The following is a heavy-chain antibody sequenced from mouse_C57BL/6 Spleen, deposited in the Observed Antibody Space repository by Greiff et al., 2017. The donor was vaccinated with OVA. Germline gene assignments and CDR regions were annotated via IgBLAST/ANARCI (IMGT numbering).Heavy chain of an antibody. J-gene: IGHJ2*01. CDR2: ISDGGSYT. CDR1: GFTFSSYA. Sequence: EVHLVESGGGLVKPGGSLKLSCAASGFTFSSYAMSWVRQTPEKRLEWVATISDGGSYTYYPDNVKGRFTISRDNAKNNLYLQMSHLKSEDTAMYYCASGGSSYYFDYWGQGTTLTVSS. CDR3: ASGGSSYYFDY. V-gene: IGHV5-4*01. D-gene: IGHD1-1*02.